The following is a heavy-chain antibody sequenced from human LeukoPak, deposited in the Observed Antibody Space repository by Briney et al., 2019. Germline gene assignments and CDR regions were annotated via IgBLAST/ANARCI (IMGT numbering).Heavy chain of an antibody. D-gene: IGHD3-10*01. CDR2: ISAYNGNT. CDR3: ARDRSYYGSGSYYTPFDY. Sequence: GASVKVSCKVSGYTFTSYGISWVRQAPGQGLEWMGWISAYNGNTNYAQKLQGRVTMTTDTSTSTAYMELRSLRSDDTAVYYCARDRSYYGSGSYYTPFDYWGQGTLVTVSS. CDR1: GYTFTSYG. J-gene: IGHJ4*02. V-gene: IGHV1-18*01.